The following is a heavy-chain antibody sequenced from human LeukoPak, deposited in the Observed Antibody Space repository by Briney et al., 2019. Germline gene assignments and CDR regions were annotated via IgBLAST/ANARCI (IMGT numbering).Heavy chain of an antibody. D-gene: IGHD6-19*01. CDR3: ATDIAVAGKHAFDI. J-gene: IGHJ3*02. CDR2: ISAYNGNT. V-gene: IGHV1-18*01. CDR1: GYTFTSYG. Sequence: ASVKVSCKASGYTFTSYGISWVRQAPGQGLEWMGWISAYNGNTNYAQKLQGRVTMTTDTSTSTAYMELRSLRSDDTAVYYCATDIAVAGKHAFDIWGQGTMVTVSS.